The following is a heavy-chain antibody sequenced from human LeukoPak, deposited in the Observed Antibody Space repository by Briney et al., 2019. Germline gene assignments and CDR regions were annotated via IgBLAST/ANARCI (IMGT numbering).Heavy chain of an antibody. V-gene: IGHV3-21*01. CDR1: GFTFSSYE. J-gene: IGHJ5*02. D-gene: IGHD2-15*01. CDR3: ARGADGVSSNSRGWFDP. CDR2: ISTSSSYI. Sequence: GGSLRLSCAASGFTFSSYEMNWVRQAPGKGLEWVSSISTSSSYIYYADSVKGRFTISRDNAKNSLYLQMNSLWAEDTAVYSCARGADGVSSNSRGWFDPWGQGTLVTVSS.